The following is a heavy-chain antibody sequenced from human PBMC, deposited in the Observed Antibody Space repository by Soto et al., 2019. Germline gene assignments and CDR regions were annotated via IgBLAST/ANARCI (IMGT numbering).Heavy chain of an antibody. CDR1: GYTFTSYY. D-gene: IGHD3-9*01. Sequence: ASVKVSCKASGYTFTSYYMHWVRQAPGQGLEWMGIINPSGGGTSYAQKFQGRVTMTRDTSTSTVYMELSSLRSEDTAVYYCARGGELRSFEWTQYDYWGQGNLVTVSS. CDR2: INPSGGGT. J-gene: IGHJ4*02. V-gene: IGHV1-46*03. CDR3: ARGGELRSFEWTQYDY.